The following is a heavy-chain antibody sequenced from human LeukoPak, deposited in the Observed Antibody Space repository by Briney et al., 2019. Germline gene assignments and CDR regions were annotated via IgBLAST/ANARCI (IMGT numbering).Heavy chain of an antibody. V-gene: IGHV3-23*01. CDR2: ISGDGTET. J-gene: IGHJ4*02. CDR3: AKGGHYSFFDY. CDR1: GLIFRNYA. D-gene: IGHD4-11*01. Sequence: GGSLRLSCTASGLIFRNYAMTWVRQAPRKGLEWVSTISGDGTETFYADSVKGRFTISRDNSKNTHYLQMSSLRAEDTGIYYCAKGGHYSFFDYWGQGTLVTVSS.